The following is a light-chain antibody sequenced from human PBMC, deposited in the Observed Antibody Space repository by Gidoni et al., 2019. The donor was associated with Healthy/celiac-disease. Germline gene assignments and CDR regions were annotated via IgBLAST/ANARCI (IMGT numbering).Light chain of an antibody. V-gene: IGLV2-23*01. CDR2: EGS. CDR3: CSYAGREVV. Sequence: QPALTQPASVSGSPGQSITISCTGTSSDVGSYNLVSWYQQHPGKAPKLMIYEGSKRPSGVSNRFSGSKSGNTASLTISGLQVEDEADYYCCSYAGREVVFGGGTKLTVL. J-gene: IGLJ2*01. CDR1: SSDVGSYNL.